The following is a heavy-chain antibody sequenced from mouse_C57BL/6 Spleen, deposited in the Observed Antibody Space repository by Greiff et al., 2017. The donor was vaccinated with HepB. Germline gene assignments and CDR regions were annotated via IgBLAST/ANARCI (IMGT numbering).Heavy chain of an antibody. CDR1: GFSFNTYA. J-gene: IGHJ1*03. CDR3: VGSDWYFDV. CDR2: IRSKSNNYAT. V-gene: IGHV10-1*01. Sequence: EVQGVESGGGLVQPKGSLKLSCAASGFSFNTYAMNWVRQAPGKGLEWVARIRSKSNNYATYYADSVKDRFTISRDDSESMLYLQMNNLKTEDTAMYYCVGSDWYFDVWGTGTTVTVSS.